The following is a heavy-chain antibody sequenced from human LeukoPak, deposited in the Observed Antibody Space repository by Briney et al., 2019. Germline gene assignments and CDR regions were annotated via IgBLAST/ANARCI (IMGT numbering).Heavy chain of an antibody. J-gene: IGHJ3*02. D-gene: IGHD3-16*01. Sequence: SQTLSLTCTVSGGSISSGGYYWSWIRQPPGKGLEWIGYIYHSGSTYYNPSLKSRVTISVDRSKNQFSLKLSSVTAADTAVYYCARRAYIRMGAFDIWGQGTMVTVSS. CDR2: IYHSGST. V-gene: IGHV4-30-2*02. CDR1: GGSISSGGYY. CDR3: ARRAYIRMGAFDI.